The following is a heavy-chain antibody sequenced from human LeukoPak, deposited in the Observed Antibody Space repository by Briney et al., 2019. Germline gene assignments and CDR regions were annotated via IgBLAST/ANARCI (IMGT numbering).Heavy chain of an antibody. Sequence: PSETLSLTCAVSGDSISTNCWTWIRQPAGKGLEWIGRVCTSGITNYNPSLESRVTMSLDTSKKQFSLRLTPVTAADTAVYYCARDDLGMSGVWFFDLWGRGTLVSVSS. V-gene: IGHV4-4*07. CDR3: ARDDLGMSGVWFFDL. CDR1: GDSISTNC. D-gene: IGHD7-27*01. CDR2: VCTSGIT. J-gene: IGHJ2*01.